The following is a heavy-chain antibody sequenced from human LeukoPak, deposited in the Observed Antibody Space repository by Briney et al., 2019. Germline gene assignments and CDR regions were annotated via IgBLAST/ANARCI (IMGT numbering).Heavy chain of an antibody. D-gene: IGHD4-11*01. CDR3: ARLTITTPFVDY. CDR1: GFTFSDYY. V-gene: IGHV3-11*06. CDR2: ISTSTSYT. Sequence: GGSLRLSCAASGFTFSDYYMSWIRQAPGKGLEWVSFISTSTSYTNYADSVKGRFSISRDNAKNSLYLQMNSLKAEDTAVYYCARLTITTPFVDYWGQGTLVTVSS. J-gene: IGHJ4*02.